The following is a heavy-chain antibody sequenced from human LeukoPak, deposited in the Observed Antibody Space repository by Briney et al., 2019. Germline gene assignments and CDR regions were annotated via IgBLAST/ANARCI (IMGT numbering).Heavy chain of an antibody. J-gene: IGHJ6*03. V-gene: IGHV3-30*02. Sequence: GGSLRLSCAASGFTFSSYDIHWVRQAPGKGLEWVAFIRYDGSNKYYADSVRGRFTISRDNSKNTLYLQMNSLRAEDTAVYFCAKGSKAVLFTRDHYMDVWAKGPRSPSP. D-gene: IGHD6-19*01. CDR3: AKGSKAVLFTRDHYMDV. CDR2: IRYDGSNK. CDR1: GFTFSSYD.